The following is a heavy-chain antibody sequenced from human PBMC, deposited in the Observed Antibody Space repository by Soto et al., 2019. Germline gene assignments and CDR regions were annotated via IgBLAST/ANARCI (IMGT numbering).Heavy chain of an antibody. J-gene: IGHJ4*02. D-gene: IGHD6-13*01. CDR1: GFTFSSYA. CDR2: IRSKANRYAT. CDR3: AKENGSSSTWFEFHN. V-gene: IGHV3-73*01. Sequence: GGSLTLSCAASGFTFSSYAISWVRQAPGKGLERVGRIRSKANRYATAYAASVKGRFTISRDNSKNTLYRQMISLRAEYMAVYYCAKENGSSSTWFEFHNWGQGTLVTVSS.